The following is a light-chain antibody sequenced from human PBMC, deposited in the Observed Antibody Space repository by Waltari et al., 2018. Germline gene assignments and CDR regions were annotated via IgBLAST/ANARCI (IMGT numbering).Light chain of an antibody. J-gene: IGKJ1*01. CDR1: QDIGYY. Sequence: IQLTQSPSSLSASVGDRVTLTCRASQDIGYYLAWYQQKPGKAPKVLINAASTLQNGVPSRFSGSGFGTNFTLTISSLQPDDFATYYCQQYSSFSTFGLGTKV. CDR2: AAS. V-gene: IGKV1-9*01. CDR3: QQYSSFST.